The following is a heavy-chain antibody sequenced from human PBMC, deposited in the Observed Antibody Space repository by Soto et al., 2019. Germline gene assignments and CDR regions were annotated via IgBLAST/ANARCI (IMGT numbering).Heavy chain of an antibody. V-gene: IGHV4-39*01. CDR1: GGSISSSSYY. Sequence: QLQLQESGPGLVKPSETLSLTCTVSGGSISSSSYYWGWIRQPPGKGLEWIGSIYYSGSTYYNPSLKSRVTISVDTSKNQFSLKLSSVTAADTAVYYCARHPAHRPGYSSGWYQGDYWGQGTLVTVSS. J-gene: IGHJ4*02. D-gene: IGHD6-19*01. CDR3: ARHPAHRPGYSSGWYQGDY. CDR2: IYYSGST.